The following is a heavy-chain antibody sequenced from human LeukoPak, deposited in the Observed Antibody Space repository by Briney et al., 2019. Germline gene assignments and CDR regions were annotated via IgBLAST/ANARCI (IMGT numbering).Heavy chain of an antibody. CDR1: GGSISSGGYY. J-gene: IGHJ4*02. Sequence: SETLSLTCTVSGGSISSGGYYWSWIRQHPGKGLEWIGYIYYSGSTYYNPSLKSRVTIPVDTSKNQFSLKLSSVTAADTAVYYCARDDYGDYVFDYWGQGTLVTVSS. V-gene: IGHV4-31*03. CDR3: ARDDYGDYVFDY. CDR2: IYYSGST. D-gene: IGHD4-17*01.